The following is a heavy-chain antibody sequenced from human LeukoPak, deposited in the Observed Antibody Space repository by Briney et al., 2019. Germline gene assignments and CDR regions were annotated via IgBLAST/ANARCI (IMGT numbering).Heavy chain of an antibody. J-gene: IGHJ4*02. Sequence: RPGGSLRLSCAASGFTFSSYWMSWIRQPPGKGLEWIGEINHSGSTNYNPSLKSRVTISVDTSKNQFSLKLSSVTAADTAVYYCARHGDCSSTSCYIDYWGQGTLVTVSS. CDR2: INHSGST. CDR1: GFTFSSYW. V-gene: IGHV4-34*01. D-gene: IGHD2-2*02. CDR3: ARHGDCSSTSCYIDY.